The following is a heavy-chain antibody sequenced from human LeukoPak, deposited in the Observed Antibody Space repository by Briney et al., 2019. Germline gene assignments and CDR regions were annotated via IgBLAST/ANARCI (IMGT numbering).Heavy chain of an antibody. V-gene: IGHV3-15*01. CDR3: TTSRESDAQWELLRPPLDY. CDR1: GFTFSNAW. J-gene: IGHJ4*02. D-gene: IGHD1-26*01. Sequence: PGGSLRLSCAASGFTFSNAWMSWVRQAPGKGLEWVGRIKSKTDGGTTDYAAPVKGRFTISRDDSKNTLYLQMNSLKTEDTAVYYCTTSRESDAQWELLRPPLDYWGQGTLVTVSS. CDR2: IKSKTDGGTT.